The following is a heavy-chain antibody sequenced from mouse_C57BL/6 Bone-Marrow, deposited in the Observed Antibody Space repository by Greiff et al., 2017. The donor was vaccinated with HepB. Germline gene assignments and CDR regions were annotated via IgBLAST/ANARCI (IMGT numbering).Heavy chain of an antibody. Sequence: LQQPGAELVMPGASVKLSCQASGYTFPSYWMHWVKQRPGQGLEWIGEIDPSDSYTNYNQKFKGKSTLTVDKSSSTAYMQLSSRTSEDSAVYYWARSNYAMDYWGQGTSVTVSS. J-gene: IGHJ4*01. CDR2: IDPSDSYT. CDR3: ARSNYAMDY. CDR1: GYTFPSYW. V-gene: IGHV1-69*01.